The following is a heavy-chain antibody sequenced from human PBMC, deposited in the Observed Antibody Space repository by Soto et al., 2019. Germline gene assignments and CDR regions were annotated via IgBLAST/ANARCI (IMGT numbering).Heavy chain of an antibody. V-gene: IGHV1-18*01. CDR2: ISAYNGNT. D-gene: IGHD3-22*01. J-gene: IGHJ5*01. Sequence: ASVKVCWKASGCSFAGYGSSWRRQASGQGLEWMGWISAYNGNTNYAQNFQGRATMTTATSTSTAYMELRSLRSDDTAVYYCARDPRVYYDNSGYHPILTDSSGQRTAVTVSS. CDR3: ARDPRVYYDNSGYHPILTDS. CDR1: GCSFAGYG.